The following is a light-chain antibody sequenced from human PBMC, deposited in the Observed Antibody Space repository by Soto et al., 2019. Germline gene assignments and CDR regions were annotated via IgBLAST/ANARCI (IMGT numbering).Light chain of an antibody. CDR2: GNN. J-gene: IGLJ1*01. CDR1: SSNIGAGYD. CDR3: QSYDSSLSDSYV. Sequence: QSVLTQPPSVSGAPGQRVTISCTGSSSNIGAGYDVHWYQRLPGTAPKVLIYGNNNRPSGVPDRFSGSKSGTSASLAITGLHAEDEADYYCQSYDSSLSDSYVFGTGTKLTVL. V-gene: IGLV1-40*01.